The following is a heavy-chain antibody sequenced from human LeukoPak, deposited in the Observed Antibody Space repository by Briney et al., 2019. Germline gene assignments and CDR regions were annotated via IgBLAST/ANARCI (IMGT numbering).Heavy chain of an antibody. CDR2: MSPNSGNT. J-gene: IGHJ4*02. CDR1: GYTFISYD. Sequence: RASVKVSCKASGYTFISYDINWVRQATGQGLEWMGWMSPNSGNTGYAQKFQGRITMTKSTSISTAYMELSDLESEDTAVYYCARTPPDYGIDYWGQGTLVTVSS. D-gene: IGHD4-17*01. V-gene: IGHV1-8*01. CDR3: ARTPPDYGIDY.